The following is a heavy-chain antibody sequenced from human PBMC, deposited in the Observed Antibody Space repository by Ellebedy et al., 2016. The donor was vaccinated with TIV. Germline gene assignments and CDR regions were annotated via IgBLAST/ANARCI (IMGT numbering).Heavy chain of an antibody. CDR3: PTDAYDYVWGSYRRGLGGGY. J-gene: IGHJ4*02. D-gene: IGHD3-16*02. CDR2: VSGNGKYT. Sequence: GGSLRLSCAASGFTFSHYLMNWVCCATGKGLDWVSLVSGNGKYTYYADSVKGRLTISRDNSMDTLYLQMNSLKTEDTAVYYCPTDAYDYVWGSYRRGLGGGYWGQGTLVTVSS. V-gene: IGHV3-23*01. CDR1: GFTFSHYL.